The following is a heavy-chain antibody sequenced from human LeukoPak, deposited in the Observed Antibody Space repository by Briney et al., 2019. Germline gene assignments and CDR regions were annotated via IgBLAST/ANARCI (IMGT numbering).Heavy chain of an antibody. CDR3: ARGQKMTTVTNFDY. J-gene: IGHJ4*02. V-gene: IGHV1-18*01. D-gene: IGHD4-17*01. CDR2: ISAYNGNT. Sequence: VTVSCKASGYTFTSYGISWVRQAPGQGIEWMGWISAYNGNTNYAQKLQGRVTMTTDTSTSTAYMELRSLRSDDTAVYYCARGQKMTTVTNFDYWGQGTLVTVSS. CDR1: GYTFTSYG.